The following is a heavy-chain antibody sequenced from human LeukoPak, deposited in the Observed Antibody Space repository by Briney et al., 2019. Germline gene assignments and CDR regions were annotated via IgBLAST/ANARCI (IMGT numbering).Heavy chain of an antibody. CDR2: IYYSGST. D-gene: IGHD2-15*01. CDR1: GYSISSSNW. J-gene: IGHJ3*02. CDR3: ARIRFYCSGGNCRSLDAFDI. Sequence: SETLSLTCAVSGYSISSSNWWGWIRQPPGKGLEWIGYIYYSGSTYYNPSLKSRVTMSVDTSKNQFSLKLSSVTAVDTAVYYCARIRFYCSGGNCRSLDAFDIWGQGTMVTVSS. V-gene: IGHV4-28*01.